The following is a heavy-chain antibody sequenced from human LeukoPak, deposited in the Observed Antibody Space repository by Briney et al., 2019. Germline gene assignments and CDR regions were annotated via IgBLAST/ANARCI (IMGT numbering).Heavy chain of an antibody. D-gene: IGHD3-3*02. CDR2: IHSGGTT. Sequence: SETLSLTCSVSGGSINNYYWTWLRQPAGQGLEWIGRIHSGGTTNYNPSLMSRVTLSIDKSKKYISLILTSVTAADTALYYCARDNGSGYTKGYEHYYYYLDVWGKGTTVTVSS. CDR1: GGSINNYY. CDR3: ARDNGSGYTKGYEHYYYYLDV. V-gene: IGHV4-4*07. J-gene: IGHJ6*03.